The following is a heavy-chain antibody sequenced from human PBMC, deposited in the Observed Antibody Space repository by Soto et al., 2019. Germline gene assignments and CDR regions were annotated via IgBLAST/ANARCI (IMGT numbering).Heavy chain of an antibody. Sequence: ASVKVSCKASGYTFTGYYMHWVRQAPGQGLEWMGWINPNSGGTNYAQKFKGWVTMTRDTSISTAYMELSRLRSDDTAVYDCARDSAGGSGLMFDPWGQGTLVTVSS. CDR3: ARDSAGGSGLMFDP. D-gene: IGHD6-19*01. V-gene: IGHV1-2*04. J-gene: IGHJ5*02. CDR1: GYTFTGYY. CDR2: INPNSGGT.